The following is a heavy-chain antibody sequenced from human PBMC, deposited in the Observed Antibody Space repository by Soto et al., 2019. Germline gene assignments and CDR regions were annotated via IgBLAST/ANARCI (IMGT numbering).Heavy chain of an antibody. Sequence: PSYTLSITCTVSGGSISSSNWSSSVRQPPGKGLEWIGEIYHSGSTNYNPPLKSRVTISVDKSKNQFSLKLSSVTAADTAVYYRVQRGFGALDGLVDSWGNGPTVTV. J-gene: IGHJ6*03. CDR3: VQRGFGALDGLVDS. D-gene: IGHD3-10*01. CDR1: GGSISSSNW. V-gene: IGHV4-4*02. CDR2: IYHSGST.